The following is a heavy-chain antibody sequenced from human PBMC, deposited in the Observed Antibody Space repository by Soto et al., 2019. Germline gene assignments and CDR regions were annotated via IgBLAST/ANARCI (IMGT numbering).Heavy chain of an antibody. CDR3: ARITGRHLDY. CDR2: IDYSGTA. Sequence: SETLSLTCTVSSGSISVTNVFWGWVRQPPGKGLEWIGDIDYSGTAYFSPSLATRVTFHVDTSKNQFSLTLYSVTAADTAVYYCARITGRHLDYWGQGILVTVSS. D-gene: IGHD1-20*01. CDR1: SGSISVTNVF. V-gene: IGHV4-39*01. J-gene: IGHJ4*02.